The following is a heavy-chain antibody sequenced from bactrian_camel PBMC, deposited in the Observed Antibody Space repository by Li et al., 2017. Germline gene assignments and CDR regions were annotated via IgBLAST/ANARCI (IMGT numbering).Heavy chain of an antibody. CDR1: GLTYSGYC. D-gene: IGHD7*01. V-gene: IGHV3S1*01. J-gene: IGHJ4*01. Sequence: QLVESGGGSVQPGGSLRLSCEFSGLTYSGYCMGWFRQAPGKEREGVAAISTGADTTYYSDSVKGRFTISQDDDKNTVYLQMSSLKSEDTALYYCATLISWWHPAYKYWGQGTQVTVS. CDR2: ISTGADTT. CDR3: ATLISWWHPAYKY.